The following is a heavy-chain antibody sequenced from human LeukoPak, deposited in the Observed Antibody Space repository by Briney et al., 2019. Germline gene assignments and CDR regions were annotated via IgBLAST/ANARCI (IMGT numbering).Heavy chain of an antibody. Sequence: ASVKVSCKASGYTFTSYDINWVRQATGQGLEWMGWMNPNSGNTGYAQKFQGRVTMTTNTSISTAYMELSSLRSEDTAVYYCARREYGSGSYHLVYWGQGTLVAVSS. D-gene: IGHD3-10*01. CDR3: ARREYGSGSYHLVY. CDR1: GYTFTSYD. J-gene: IGHJ4*02. CDR2: MNPNSGNT. V-gene: IGHV1-8*01.